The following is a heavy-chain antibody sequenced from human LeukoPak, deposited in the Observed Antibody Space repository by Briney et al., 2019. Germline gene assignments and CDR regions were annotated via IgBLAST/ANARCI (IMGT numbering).Heavy chain of an antibody. J-gene: IGHJ4*02. CDR3: ARDWAGTLDY. D-gene: IGHD6-19*01. Sequence: SQTLSLTCTVSGGSISSGGYSWSWIRQHPGKGLEWIGYIYYSGSTYYNPSLKSRVTISVDTSKNQFSLKLSSVTAADTAVYYCARDWAGTLDYWGQGTLVTVSS. CDR2: IYYSGST. CDR1: GGSISSGGYS. V-gene: IGHV4-31*03.